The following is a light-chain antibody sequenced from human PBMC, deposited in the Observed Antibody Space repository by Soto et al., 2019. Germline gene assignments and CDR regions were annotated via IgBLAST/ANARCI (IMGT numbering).Light chain of an antibody. Sequence: EIVMTQSPATLSASPGERATLSCRASQSVSSNLAWYQQKPCQAPRLLIYGASTRANGIPARFSGSGSGTEFTLTIRILQAEDFAVYYCQQYNNWPPLTFGGGTKGEIK. CDR1: QSVSSN. CDR3: QQYNNWPPLT. J-gene: IGKJ4*01. CDR2: GAS. V-gene: IGKV3-15*01.